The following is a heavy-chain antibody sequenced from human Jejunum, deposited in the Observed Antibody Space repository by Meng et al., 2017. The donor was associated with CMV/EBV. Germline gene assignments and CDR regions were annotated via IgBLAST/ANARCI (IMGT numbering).Heavy chain of an antibody. D-gene: IGHD3-3*01. CDR1: GFIFTSYG. V-gene: IGHV1-18*01. CDR2: ISAYNGNT. Sequence: QVQLVQSGAEVKKPGASVKVSCEASGFIFTSYGISWVRQAPGQGLEWMGWISAYNGNTNYAQKLQGRVTMTTDTSTSTAYMELRSLTSDDTAVYYCVRDFWSDFYAYWGQGTLVTVSS. CDR3: VRDFWSDFYAY. J-gene: IGHJ4*02.